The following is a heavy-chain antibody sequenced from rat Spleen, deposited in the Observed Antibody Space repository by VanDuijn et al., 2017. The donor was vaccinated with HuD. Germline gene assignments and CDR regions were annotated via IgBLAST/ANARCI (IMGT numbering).Heavy chain of an antibody. Sequence: EVQLVESGGDLVQPGRSLELSCVVSGFTFSNYDMAWVRQAPTKGLEWVASISPSGGGTYYRDSVKGRFTISRDNAKSTLSLQMDSLRSEDTATYYCARRHYGYTDYFDFWGQGVMVTVSP. CDR2: ISPSGGGT. V-gene: IGHV5S23*01. CDR3: ARRHYGYTDYFDF. CDR1: GFTFSNYD. J-gene: IGHJ2*01. D-gene: IGHD1-9*01.